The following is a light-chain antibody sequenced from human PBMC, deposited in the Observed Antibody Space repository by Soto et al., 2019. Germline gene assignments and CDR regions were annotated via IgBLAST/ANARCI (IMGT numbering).Light chain of an antibody. CDR3: QTYNCYSRT. CDR1: ESISSW. J-gene: IGKJ2*01. V-gene: IGKV1-5*03. Sequence: DIQMTQTPSTLSASVGDRVTITCRSSESISSWLAWYQQKPGKAPKLLIYKASSLESGVPSRFSGSGSGTESTLSISSLQPDDFATYYCQTYNCYSRTFGPGTKLEIK. CDR2: KAS.